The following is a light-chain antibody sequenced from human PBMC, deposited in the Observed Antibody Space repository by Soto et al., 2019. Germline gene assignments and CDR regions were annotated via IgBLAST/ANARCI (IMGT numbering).Light chain of an antibody. Sequence: DIHMTQSPSSLAASLGDRVTLAXRASKSISLYFNWYQQQPGXXTKIXXXAAXSLQSGVPSRFIGSGSGKDFTLTISSLQPEDFATYYCQQSYRIFMYTFGQGTKVDIK. CDR3: QQSYRIFMYT. J-gene: IGKJ2*01. CDR2: AAX. V-gene: IGKV1-39*01. CDR1: KSISLY.